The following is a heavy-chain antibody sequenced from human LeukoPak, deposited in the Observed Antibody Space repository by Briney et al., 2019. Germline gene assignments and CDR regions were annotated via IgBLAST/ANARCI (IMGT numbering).Heavy chain of an antibody. CDR1: GYTFTGYY. CDR2: INPNSGGT. V-gene: IGHV1-2*02. CDR3: ARFYYDFWSGYYSAESFQH. Sequence: ASVKVSCKASGYTFTGYYMHWVRQAPGQGLEWMGWINPNSGGTNYAQRFQGRVTMTRDTSISTAYMELSMLRSDDTAVYYCARFYYDFWSGYYSAESFQHWGQGTLVTASS. J-gene: IGHJ1*01. D-gene: IGHD3-3*01.